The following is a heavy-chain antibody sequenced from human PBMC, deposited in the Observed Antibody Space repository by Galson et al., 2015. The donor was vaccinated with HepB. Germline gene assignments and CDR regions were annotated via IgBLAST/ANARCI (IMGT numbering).Heavy chain of an antibody. D-gene: IGHD3-3*01. CDR1: GFSLSTSGMR. CDR2: IDWDDDK. J-gene: IGHJ4*02. Sequence: PALVKPTQTLTLTCTFSGFSLSTSGMRVSWIRQPPGKALEWLARIDWDDDKFYSTSLKTRLTISKDTSKNQGVLTMTNMDPVDTATYYCARTSFYYDFWSGLTKYYFDYWGQGTLVTVSS. CDR3: ARTSFYYDFWSGLTKYYFDY. V-gene: IGHV2-70*04.